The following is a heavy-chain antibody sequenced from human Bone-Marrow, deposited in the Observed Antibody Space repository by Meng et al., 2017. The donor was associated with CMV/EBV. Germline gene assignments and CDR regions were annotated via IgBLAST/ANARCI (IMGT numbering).Heavy chain of an antibody. Sequence: GESLKIPCAASGFTLSSYWMSWVRQAPGKGLEWVANIKQDGSEKYYVDSVKGRFTISRDNAKNSLYLQMNSLRAEDTAVYYCARDEPMTLWGYWGQGTLVTVSS. V-gene: IGHV3-7*01. CDR1: GFTLSSYW. CDR3: ARDEPMTLWGY. CDR2: IKQDGSEK. J-gene: IGHJ4*02. D-gene: IGHD3-22*01.